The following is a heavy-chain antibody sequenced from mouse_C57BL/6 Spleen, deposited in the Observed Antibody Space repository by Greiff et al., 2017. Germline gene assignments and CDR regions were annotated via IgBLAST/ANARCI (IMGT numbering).Heavy chain of an antibody. D-gene: IGHD1-1*01. CDR2: IYPGSGST. Sequence: QVQLQQPGAELVKPGASVKMSCKASGYTFTSYWITWVKQRPGQGLEWIGDIYPGSGSTNYNEKFKSKATLTVDTSSSTAYMQLSSLTSEDSAVYYCARNRGVVATGYFDYWGQGTTRTVSS. J-gene: IGHJ2*01. CDR1: GYTFTSYW. CDR3: ARNRGVVATGYFDY. V-gene: IGHV1-55*01.